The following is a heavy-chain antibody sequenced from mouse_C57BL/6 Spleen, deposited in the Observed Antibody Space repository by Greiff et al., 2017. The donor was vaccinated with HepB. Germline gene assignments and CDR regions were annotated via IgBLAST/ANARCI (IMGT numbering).Heavy chain of an antibody. CDR3: TGAYYSNYAQSSYFDY. D-gene: IGHD2-5*01. J-gene: IGHJ2*01. CDR2: IRLKSDNYAT. CDR1: GFTFSNYW. V-gene: IGHV6-3*01. Sequence: EVKLEESGGGLVQPGGSMKLSCVASGFTFSNYWMNWVRQSPEKGLEWVAQIRLKSDNYATHYAESVKGRFTISRDDSKSSVYLQMNNLRAEDTGIYYCTGAYYSNYAQSSYFDYWGQGTTLTVSS.